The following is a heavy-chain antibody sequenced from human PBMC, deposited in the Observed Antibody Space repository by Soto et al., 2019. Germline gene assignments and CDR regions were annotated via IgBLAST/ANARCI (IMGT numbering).Heavy chain of an antibody. D-gene: IGHD6-6*01. J-gene: IGHJ5*02. CDR2: IYYSGST. Sequence: QVQLQESGPGLVKPSQTLSLTCTVSGGSISSGGYYWSWLRQHPGKGLEWIVYIYYSGSTYYNPPLKSRVTISVDTSKNQFSRKLSSVTAADTAVYYCARDAEVNSSSSYWFDPWGQGTLVTVSS. CDR3: ARDAEVNSSSSYWFDP. V-gene: IGHV4-31*03. CDR1: GGSISSGGYY.